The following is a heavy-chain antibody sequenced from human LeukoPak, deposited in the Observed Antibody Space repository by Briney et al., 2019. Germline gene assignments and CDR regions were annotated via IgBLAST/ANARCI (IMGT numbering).Heavy chain of an antibody. V-gene: IGHV3-21*01. J-gene: IGHJ3*02. D-gene: IGHD3-9*01. Sequence: GGSLRLSCAASGFTFSSYSMNWVRQAPGKGLEWVSSISSSSSYIYYADSVKGRFTISRDNAKNSLYLQMNSLRAEDTAVYYCARDILGGSHVLRYFDWLFKDSPDAFDIWGQGTMVTVSS. CDR3: ARDILGGSHVLRYFDWLFKDSPDAFDI. CDR1: GFTFSSYS. CDR2: ISSSSSYI.